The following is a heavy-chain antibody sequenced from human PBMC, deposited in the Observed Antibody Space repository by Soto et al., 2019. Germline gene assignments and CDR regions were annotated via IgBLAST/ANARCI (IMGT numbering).Heavy chain of an antibody. CDR2: INPNSGGT. J-gene: IGHJ3*02. V-gene: IGHV1-2*04. CDR3: ARGGVYRSGSYYDAFDI. D-gene: IGHD3-10*01. Sequence: ASVKVSCKASGYTFTGYYMHWVRQAPGQGLEWMGWINPNSGGTNYAQKFQGWVTMTRDTSISTAYMELSRLRSDDTAVYYCARGGVYRSGSYYDAFDIWGQGTMVTVSS. CDR1: GYTFTGYY.